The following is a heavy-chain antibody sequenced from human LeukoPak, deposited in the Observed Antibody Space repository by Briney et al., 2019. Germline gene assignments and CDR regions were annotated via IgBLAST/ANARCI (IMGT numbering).Heavy chain of an antibody. CDR3: GRAGQGFDS. V-gene: IGHV3-74*01. CDR1: GFSFNTYW. Sequence: GGSLRLSCSASGFSFNTYWMHWVRQGPGKGLVWVSRIKTDGTTTTYADPVKSRFTIPRDNAKNTLYLQMNGLRVEDTAVYYCGRAGQGFDSWGQGTLVTVSS. CDR2: IKTDGTTT. J-gene: IGHJ5*01.